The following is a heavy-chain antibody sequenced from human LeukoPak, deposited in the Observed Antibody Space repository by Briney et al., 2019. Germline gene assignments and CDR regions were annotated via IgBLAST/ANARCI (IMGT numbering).Heavy chain of an antibody. V-gene: IGHV1-18*01. CDR2: ISTYNGKT. J-gene: IGHJ4*02. CDR1: GYTFTNYS. CDR3: ARVVTGTYRGDY. Sequence: ASVKVSCKASGYTFTNYSIIWVRQAPGRGLEWMGWISTYNGKTNYAQNLQGRVTMTTDRSTSTAYMELRSLRSDDTAVYYCARVVTGTYRGDYWGQGTLVTVSS. D-gene: IGHD1-7*01.